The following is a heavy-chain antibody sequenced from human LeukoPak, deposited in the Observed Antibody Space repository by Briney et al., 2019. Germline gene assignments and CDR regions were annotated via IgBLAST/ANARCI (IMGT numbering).Heavy chain of an antibody. J-gene: IGHJ4*02. Sequence: GASVKVSCKASGYTFTSYDINWVRQAPGQGLEWMGWMNPNSGNTGYAQKFQGRVTITRNTSISTAYMELSSLRSEDTAVYYCARGKKDIVVVVAAYYFDYWGQGTLVTVSS. V-gene: IGHV1-8*01. CDR2: MNPNSGNT. CDR3: ARGKKDIVVVVAAYYFDY. CDR1: GYTFTSYD. D-gene: IGHD2-15*01.